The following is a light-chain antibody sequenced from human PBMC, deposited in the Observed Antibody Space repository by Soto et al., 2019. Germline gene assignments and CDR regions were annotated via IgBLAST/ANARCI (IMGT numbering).Light chain of an antibody. CDR1: SSNIVAGYD. J-gene: IGLJ1*01. V-gene: IGLV1-40*01. CDR2: GNS. CDR3: QSYDSSLSGYV. Sequence: QSVLTQPPSVSGAPGQRVTISCTGSSSNIVAGYDVHWYQQLPGTAPKLLIYGNSNRPSGVPDRFSGSKSGTSASLAITGLQAEDEADYYCQSYDSSLSGYVFGTGTKLTFL.